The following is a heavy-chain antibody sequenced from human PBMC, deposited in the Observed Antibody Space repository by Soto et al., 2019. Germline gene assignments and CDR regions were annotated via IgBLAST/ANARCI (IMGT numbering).Heavy chain of an antibody. D-gene: IGHD3-3*01. CDR2: IKQDGSEK. V-gene: IGHV3-7*01. J-gene: IGHJ6*03. CDR1: GFTFSSYW. Sequence: GGSLRLSCAASGFTFSSYWMSWVRQAPGKGLEWVANIKQDGSEKYYVDSVKGRFTISRDNAKNSLYLQMNSLRAEDTAVYYCASRYYDFWSGPYYYYYMDVWGKGTTVTVSS. CDR3: ASRYYDFWSGPYYYYYMDV.